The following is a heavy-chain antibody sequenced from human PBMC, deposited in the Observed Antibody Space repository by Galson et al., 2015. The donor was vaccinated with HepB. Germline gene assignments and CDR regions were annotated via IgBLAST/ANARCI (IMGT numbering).Heavy chain of an antibody. D-gene: IGHD1-1*01. CDR2: IRSNTGNK. Sequence: SVKVSCKAFGYTFTDFGISWLRQAPGLGLEWMGWIRSNTGNKQYAQIVEGRVTMTTDATTSTVYMDLRSLKFDDTAIYYCARDGLHCYTTTCYVYFWGQGTLVSVS. CDR3: ARDGLHCYTTTCYVYF. CDR1: GYTFTDFG. J-gene: IGHJ4*02. V-gene: IGHV1-18*01.